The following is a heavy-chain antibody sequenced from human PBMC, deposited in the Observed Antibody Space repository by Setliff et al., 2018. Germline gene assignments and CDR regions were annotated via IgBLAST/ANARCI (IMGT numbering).Heavy chain of an antibody. CDR2: IYPGDSDT. CDR1: GYSFTTYW. J-gene: IGHJ4*02. D-gene: IGHD2-15*01. Sequence: PGESLKISCEGSGYSFTTYWIAWVRQMPGKGLEWMGIIYPGDSDTRYSPSFQGQVTISTDKSLSTAYLQWSSLKASDTAIYYCARVVGADGIGIDYWGQGTVVTVSS. V-gene: IGHV5-51*01. CDR3: ARVVGADGIGIDY.